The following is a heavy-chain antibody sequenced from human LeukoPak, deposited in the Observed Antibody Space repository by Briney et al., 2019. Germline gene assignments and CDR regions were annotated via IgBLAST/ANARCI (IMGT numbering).Heavy chain of an antibody. CDR2: ISSSSSTI. Sequence: GGSLRLSCAASGFTFSSYELYWVRQAPGKGLEWISYISSSSSTIKYADSVRGRFTISRADARESLFLQMNGLRAEDTAIYYCGASRQFVGAFDIWGQGTLVTVSS. CDR3: GASRQFVGAFDI. V-gene: IGHV3-48*03. CDR1: GFTFSSYE. J-gene: IGHJ3*02. D-gene: IGHD3-10*01.